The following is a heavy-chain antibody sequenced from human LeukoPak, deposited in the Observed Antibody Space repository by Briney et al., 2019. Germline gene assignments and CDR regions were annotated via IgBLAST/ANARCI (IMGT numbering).Heavy chain of an antibody. V-gene: IGHV4-39*01. CDR3: ARWAEPFDY. CDR1: GGSISSSSYY. CDR2: IYCSGST. J-gene: IGHJ4*02. Sequence: SETLSLTCTVSGGSISSSSYYWGWIRQPPGKGLEWIGSIYCSGSTYYNPSLKSRVTISVDTSKNQFSLKLSSVTAADTAVYYCARWAEPFDYWGQGTLVTVSS.